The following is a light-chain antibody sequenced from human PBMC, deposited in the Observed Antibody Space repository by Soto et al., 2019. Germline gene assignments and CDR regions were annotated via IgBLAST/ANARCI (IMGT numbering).Light chain of an antibody. J-gene: IGKJ1*01. CDR1: QSVSSY. CDR3: QQRSNWPTWT. Sequence: DIVLTHSPATLSLSPGERATLSCRASQSVSSYLAWYQQKPGQAPRLLIYDASNRATGIPARFSGSGSGTDFTLTISSLEPEDFAVYYCQQRSNWPTWTFGQGTKVDIK. V-gene: IGKV3-11*01. CDR2: DAS.